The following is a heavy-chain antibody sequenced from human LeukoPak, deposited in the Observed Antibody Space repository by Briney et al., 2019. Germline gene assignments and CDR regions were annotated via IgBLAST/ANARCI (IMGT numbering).Heavy chain of an antibody. CDR2: IYYSGST. J-gene: IGHJ4*02. CDR3: ARGDSSGWYVY. Sequence: SETLSLTCTVSGGSISSYYWSWIRQPPGKGLEWIGYIYYSGSTNYNPSLKSRVTISVDTSKNQCSLKLSSVTAADTAVYYCARGDSSGWYVYWGQGTLVTVSS. V-gene: IGHV4-59*01. CDR1: GGSISSYY. D-gene: IGHD6-19*01.